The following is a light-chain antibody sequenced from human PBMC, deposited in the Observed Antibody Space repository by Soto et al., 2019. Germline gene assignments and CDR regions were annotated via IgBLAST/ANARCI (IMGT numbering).Light chain of an antibody. CDR2: EVS. CDR1: SSDVGGYNF. J-gene: IGLJ1*01. CDR3: HSYRGYYKGG. V-gene: IGLV2-14*01. Sequence: QSLMPNSPSVSGSPGDSITISGTGTSSDVGGYNFVSWCQQHPGRAPNLLIYEVSRRPSGVSNRFSGSKSGDTASLTISGLQAEEEADEYCHSYRGYYKGGFGTGTKLTVL.